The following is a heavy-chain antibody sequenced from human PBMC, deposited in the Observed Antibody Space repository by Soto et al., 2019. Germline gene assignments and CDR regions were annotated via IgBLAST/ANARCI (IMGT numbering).Heavy chain of an antibody. CDR3: ARQTYCSSTSCYTVDS. D-gene: IGHD2-2*02. V-gene: IGHV5-51*01. CDR2: IYLGDSDT. Sequence: EVQLVQSGAEVKKPGESLKISCKGSGYSFTSYWIGWVRQMPGKGLEWMGIIYLGDSDTRYSPSFQGQVTISADKSISTAYLQWSSLKASDTAMYYCARQTYCSSTSCYTVDSWGQGTLVTVCS. J-gene: IGHJ4*02. CDR1: GYSFTSYW.